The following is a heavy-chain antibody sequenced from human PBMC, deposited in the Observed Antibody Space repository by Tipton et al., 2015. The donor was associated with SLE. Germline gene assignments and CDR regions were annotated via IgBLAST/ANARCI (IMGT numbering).Heavy chain of an antibody. CDR2: VYHTGSS. V-gene: IGHV4-39*01. CDR1: GGSVSSSSYY. Sequence: TLSLTCTVSGGSVSSSSYYWGWIRQPPGKGLEWIGIVYHTGSSYYNPSLKSRVAISIDTSKSQFSLKMTSVSAADTAVYYCARRGMSTDSFDSWGQGTLVPVSS. CDR3: ARRGMSTDSFDS. J-gene: IGHJ4*02. D-gene: IGHD2-2*01.